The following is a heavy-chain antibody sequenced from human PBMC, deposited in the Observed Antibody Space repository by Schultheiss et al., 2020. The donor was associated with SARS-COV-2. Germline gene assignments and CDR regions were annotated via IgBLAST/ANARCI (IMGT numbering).Heavy chain of an antibody. J-gene: IGHJ4*02. CDR2: INPNSGGT. CDR1: GYTFTGYY. Sequence: ASVKVSCKASGYTFTGYYMHWVRQAPGQGLEWMGWINPNSGGTNYAQKFQGRVTMTTDTSTSTVYMELSSLRSEDTAVYYCARGYCSSTSCSSIGTTLAVARGRAPPDYWGQGTLVTVSS. V-gene: IGHV1-2*02. CDR3: ARGYCSSTSCSSIGTTLAVARGRAPPDY. D-gene: IGHD2-2*01.